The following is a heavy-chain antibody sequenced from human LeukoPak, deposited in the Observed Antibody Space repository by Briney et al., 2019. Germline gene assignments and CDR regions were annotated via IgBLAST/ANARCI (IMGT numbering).Heavy chain of an antibody. CDR3: AKTTTGPNYYFDY. V-gene: IGHV3-23*01. J-gene: IGHJ4*02. D-gene: IGHD1-1*01. CDR2: TSTGGGST. CDR1: GFTFSNYA. Sequence: GGSLRLSCAASGFTFSNYAMSWVRQAPGKGLEWVSATSTGGGSTYYADSVKGRVTVSRDNSKNTLYLQMNSLRAEDTAVYYCAKTTTGPNYYFDYWGQGTLVTVSS.